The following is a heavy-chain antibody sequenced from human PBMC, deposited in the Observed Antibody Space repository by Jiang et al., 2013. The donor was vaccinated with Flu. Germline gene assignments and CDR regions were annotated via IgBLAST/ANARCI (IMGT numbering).Heavy chain of an antibody. D-gene: IGHD6-19*01. Sequence: EWMGWISVYNGNTKYAQKFQRRVSMTTDTSTTTAYMEVRSLRSDDTAVYYCARALRAVAGAANNWFDPWGQGTLVTVSS. J-gene: IGHJ5*02. CDR2: ISVYNGNT. V-gene: IGHV1-18*01. CDR3: ARALRAVAGAANNWFDP.